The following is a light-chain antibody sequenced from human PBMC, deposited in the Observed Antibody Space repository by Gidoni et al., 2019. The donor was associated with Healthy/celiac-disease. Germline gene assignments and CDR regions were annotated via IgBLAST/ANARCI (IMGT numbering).Light chain of an antibody. Sequence: DIVMTQSPDSLAVSLGERATINCKYSQSVLYSSNNKNYLAWYQQKPGQTPKLLIYWASTRESGVPDRFSGSGSGTDFTLTISSLQAEDVAVYYCQQYYSTPPWTFGQGTKVEIK. V-gene: IGKV4-1*01. CDR1: QSVLYSSNNKNY. J-gene: IGKJ1*01. CDR2: WAS. CDR3: QQYYSTPPWT.